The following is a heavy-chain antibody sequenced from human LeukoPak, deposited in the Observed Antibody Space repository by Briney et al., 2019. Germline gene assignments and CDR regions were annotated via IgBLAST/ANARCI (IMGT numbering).Heavy chain of an antibody. CDR1: GGSISSSSYY. J-gene: IGHJ4*02. Sequence: PSETLSLTCTVSGGSISSSSYYWGWIRQPPGKGLEWIGSIYYSGSTNYNPSLKSRVTISVDTSKNQFSLKLSSVTAADTAVYYCARDAGDTAMITGFDYWGQGTLVTVSS. CDR2: IYYSGST. V-gene: IGHV4-39*07. CDR3: ARDAGDTAMITGFDY. D-gene: IGHD5-18*01.